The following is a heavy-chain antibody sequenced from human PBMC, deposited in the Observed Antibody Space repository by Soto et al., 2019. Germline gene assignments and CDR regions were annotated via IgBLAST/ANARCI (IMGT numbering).Heavy chain of an antibody. V-gene: IGHV3-15*07. D-gene: IGHD3-10*01. J-gene: IGHJ4*02. CDR1: GFTFSNAW. Sequence: EVQLVESGGGLVQPGGSLRLSCAASGFTFSNAWMNWVRQAPGKGLEWVGRIKSKTDGGTTDYAAPVKGRFTISRDDSKNTLYLQMNSLKTEDTAVYYCTTDQPPDLYGSGSQFDYWGQGTLVTVSS. CDR3: TTDQPPDLYGSGSQFDY. CDR2: IKSKTDGGTT.